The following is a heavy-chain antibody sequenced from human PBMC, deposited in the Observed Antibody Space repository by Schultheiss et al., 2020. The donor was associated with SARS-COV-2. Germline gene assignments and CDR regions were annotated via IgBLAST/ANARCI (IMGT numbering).Heavy chain of an antibody. CDR1: GGSISNYY. J-gene: IGHJ4*02. CDR2: IYYTGSI. V-gene: IGHV4-59*01. Sequence: GSLRLSCTVSGGSISNYYWNWIRQPPGKGLEWIGYIYYTGSINYNPSLKSRVTISVDTSKNQFSLKLSSVTAADTAVYYCARSAAGNDYWGQGTLVTVSS. CDR3: ARSAAGNDY. D-gene: IGHD6-13*01.